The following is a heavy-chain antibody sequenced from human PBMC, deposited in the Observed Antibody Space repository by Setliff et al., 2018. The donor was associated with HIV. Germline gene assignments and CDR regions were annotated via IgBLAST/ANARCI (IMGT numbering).Heavy chain of an antibody. CDR3: TRVGTYGVGGWFDP. V-gene: IGHV4-39*07. CDR2: ITHSGSA. Sequence: SETLSLTCTVSGGSISSSSYYWGWIRQPPGERLEWIGDITHSGSAEYSPSFRSRVTISVDTSKNQFSLKLSSVTAADTAMYYCTRVGTYGVGGWFDPWGQGTLVTVSS. CDR1: GGSISSSSYY. J-gene: IGHJ5*02. D-gene: IGHD3-16*01.